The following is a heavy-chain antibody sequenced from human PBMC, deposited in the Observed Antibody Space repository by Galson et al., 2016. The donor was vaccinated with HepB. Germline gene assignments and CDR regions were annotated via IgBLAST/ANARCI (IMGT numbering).Heavy chain of an antibody. J-gene: IGHJ4*02. V-gene: IGHV3-23*01. CDR3: AKRALERLFDY. CDR2: IRGDGETT. Sequence: SLRLSCAASGFTFSSHAMSWVRQAPGKGLEWVSSIRGDGETTYYIDSVKGRFIISRDNSKNTLSLQMNPLRAEDTAVYYCAKRALERLFDYWGQGTLVTVSS. CDR1: GFTFSSHA.